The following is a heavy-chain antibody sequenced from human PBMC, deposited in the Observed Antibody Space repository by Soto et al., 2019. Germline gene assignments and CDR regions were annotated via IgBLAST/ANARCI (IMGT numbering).Heavy chain of an antibody. Sequence: SVKVSCKXSGDNFKKNVFTWARQAPGQGLEWMGGTIPALGKTHYIEKFQGRVTITVDDATRTVYMEVRDLTSEDTAIYYCARGPFRPSAMDVWGQGTTVTVSS. J-gene: IGHJ6*02. CDR3: ARGPFRPSAMDV. CDR2: TIPALGKT. D-gene: IGHD3-10*01. CDR1: GDNFKKNV. V-gene: IGHV1-69*10.